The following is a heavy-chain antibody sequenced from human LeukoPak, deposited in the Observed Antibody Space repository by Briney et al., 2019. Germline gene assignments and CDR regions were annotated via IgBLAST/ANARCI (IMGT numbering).Heavy chain of an antibody. CDR1: GFTVSSNY. J-gene: IGHJ1*01. V-gene: IGHV3-53*01. CDR3: ARQKSRSNFQH. CDR2: IYSGGST. Sequence: PGGSLRLTCAASGFTVSSNYMSWVRQAPGKGLEWVSVIYSGGSTYYADSVKGRFTISRDNSKNTLYLQMNSLRAEDTAVYYCARQKSRSNFQHWGQGTLVTVSS. D-gene: IGHD1-14*01.